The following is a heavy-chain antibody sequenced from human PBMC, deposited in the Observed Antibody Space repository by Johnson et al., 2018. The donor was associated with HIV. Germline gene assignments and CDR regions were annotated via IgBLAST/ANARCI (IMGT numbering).Heavy chain of an antibody. J-gene: IGHJ3*02. CDR3: ANGGSYSAADDAFDI. D-gene: IGHD1-26*01. CDR1: GFTFSTYG. CDR2: IWYDGSNK. Sequence: VQLVESGGGVVQPGRSLRLSCAASGFTFSTYGMHWVRQAPGKGLEWLAVIWYDGSNKYYADSVKGRFTISRDNSKNTLYLQMNSLRAEDTAVYYCANGGSYSAADDAFDIWGQGTMVTVSS. V-gene: IGHV3-33*06.